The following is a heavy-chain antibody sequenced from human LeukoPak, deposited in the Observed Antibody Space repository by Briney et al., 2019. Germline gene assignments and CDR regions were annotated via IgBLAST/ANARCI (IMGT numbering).Heavy chain of an antibody. CDR3: AAGYYYDSSGYYRPPDYYFDY. J-gene: IGHJ4*02. V-gene: IGHV4-59*01. D-gene: IGHD3-22*01. CDR2: IYYSGST. Sequence: PSETLSLTCTVSGGSISSYYWSWIRQPPGKGLEWIGYIYYSGSTNYNPSLKSRVTISVDTSKNQFSLKLSSVTAADTAVYYCAAGYYYDSSGYYRPPDYYFDYWGQGTLVTVSS. CDR1: GGSISSYY.